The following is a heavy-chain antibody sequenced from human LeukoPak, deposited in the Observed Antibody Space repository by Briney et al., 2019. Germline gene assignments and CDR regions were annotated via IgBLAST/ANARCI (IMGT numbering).Heavy chain of an antibody. CDR1: GFTFSSYE. CDR3: ARGLTDGLTGYSSGWYAGGFDY. D-gene: IGHD6-19*01. Sequence: PGGSLRLSCAASGFTFSSYEMNWVRQAPGKGLEWVSYISSSGSTIYYADSVKGRFTISRDNAKNSLYLQMNSLRAEDTAVYYCARGLTDGLTGYSSGWYAGGFDYWGQGTLVTVSS. V-gene: IGHV3-48*03. CDR2: ISSSGSTI. J-gene: IGHJ4*02.